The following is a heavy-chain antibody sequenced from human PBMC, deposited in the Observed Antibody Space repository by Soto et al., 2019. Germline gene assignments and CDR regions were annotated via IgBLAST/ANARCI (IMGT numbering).Heavy chain of an antibody. V-gene: IGHV1-3*01. CDR1: GYTFTCYA. J-gene: IGHJ6*04. CDR3: AIQGGYYTHYYFYVLAF. Sequence: GASVKVSCKASGYTFTCYALHWARQDTGQRLEWMGWINAGNGNTKYSQKFQGRVTITRDTSASTAYMELSSLRSEDTAVYYCAIQGGYYTHYYFYVLAFWRKGSTVTGTS. D-gene: IGHD3-3*01. CDR2: INAGNGNT.